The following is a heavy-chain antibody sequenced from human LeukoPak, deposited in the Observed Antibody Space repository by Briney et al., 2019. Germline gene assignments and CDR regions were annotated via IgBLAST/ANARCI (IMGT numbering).Heavy chain of an antibody. J-gene: IGHJ3*02. CDR2: IYPGDSDT. CDR1: GYSFTSYW. D-gene: IGHD3-16*02. CDR3: ARLRWGSYREVGAFDI. V-gene: IGHV5-51*01. Sequence: GESLKISCKGSGYSFTSYWIGWVRQMPGKGLEWMGIIYPGDSDTRYSPSFQGQVTISADKSISTAYVQWGSLKASDTAMYYCARLRWGSYREVGAFDIWGQGTMVTISS.